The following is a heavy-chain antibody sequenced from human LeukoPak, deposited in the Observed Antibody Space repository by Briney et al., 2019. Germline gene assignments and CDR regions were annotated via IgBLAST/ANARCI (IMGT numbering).Heavy chain of an antibody. D-gene: IGHD6-6*01. CDR1: GGSFSGYY. CDR2: INHSGST. CDR3: ARGVAARGAFDI. Sequence: SETLSLTCAVYGGSFSGYYWSWIRQPPGKGLEWIGEINHSGSTNYNPSLKSRVTISVVTSKNQFSLKLSSVTPADTAVYYCARGVAARGAFDIWGQGTMVTVSS. V-gene: IGHV4-34*01. J-gene: IGHJ3*02.